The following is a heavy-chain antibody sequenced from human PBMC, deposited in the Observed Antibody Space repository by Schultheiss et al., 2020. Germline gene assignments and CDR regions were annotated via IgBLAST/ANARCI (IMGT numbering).Heavy chain of an antibody. Sequence: ASVKVSCKASGYTFTSYGVSWVRQAPGQGLEWMGWISGKNGNTKYAQKIQGRVTVTTDTSASTAYVELRSLRSDDTAEYYCARTTVSLQDYYYMDVWGTGTTVNVSS. V-gene: IGHV1-18*01. J-gene: IGHJ6*03. CDR1: GYTFTSYG. D-gene: IGHD4-17*01. CDR3: ARTTVSLQDYYYMDV. CDR2: ISGKNGNT.